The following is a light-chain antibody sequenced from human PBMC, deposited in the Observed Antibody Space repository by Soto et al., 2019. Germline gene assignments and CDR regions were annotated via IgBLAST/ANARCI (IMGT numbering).Light chain of an antibody. J-gene: IGLJ1*01. CDR2: GNS. Sequence: QSVLTQPPSVSGAPGQRVTISCTGSSSNIGAGYDVHWYQQLPGTAPKLLIYGNSNRPSGVPDRFSGSKSGTSASLAITGLQAEDEADYYCKSYGSSLSALFGTGTKVTVL. V-gene: IGLV1-40*01. CDR3: KSYGSSLSAL. CDR1: SSNIGAGYD.